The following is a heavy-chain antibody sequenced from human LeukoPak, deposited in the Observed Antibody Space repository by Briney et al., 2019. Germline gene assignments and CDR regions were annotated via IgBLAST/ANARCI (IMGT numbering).Heavy chain of an antibody. Sequence: AAVKVSCKASGYSFTSYGISWVRQAPGQGLKWMGWINPNSGGTNYAQKFQGRVTMTRDTSISTAYMELSRLRSDDTAVYYCARDTGRHSSGYYTGYWGQGTLVTVSS. V-gene: IGHV1-2*02. CDR3: ARDTGRHSSGYYTGY. J-gene: IGHJ4*02. CDR1: GYSFTSYG. D-gene: IGHD3-22*01. CDR2: INPNSGGT.